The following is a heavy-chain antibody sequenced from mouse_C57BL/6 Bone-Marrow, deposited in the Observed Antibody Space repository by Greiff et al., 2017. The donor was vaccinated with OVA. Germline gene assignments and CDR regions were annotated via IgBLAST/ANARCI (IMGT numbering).Heavy chain of an antibody. CDR2: ISDGGSYT. Sequence: EVKLVESGGGLVKPGGSLKLSCAASGFTFSSYAMSWVRQTPEKRLEWVATISDGGSYTYYPDNVKGRFTISRDNAKNNLYLQMSHLKSEDTAMYYCARDVVGGYYVPFDYWGQGTTLTVSS. CDR3: ARDVVGGYYVPFDY. CDR1: GFTFSSYA. J-gene: IGHJ2*01. D-gene: IGHD2-3*01. V-gene: IGHV5-4*01.